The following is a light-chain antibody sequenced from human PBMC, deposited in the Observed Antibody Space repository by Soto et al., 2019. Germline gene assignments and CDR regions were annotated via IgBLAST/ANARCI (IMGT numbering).Light chain of an antibody. CDR1: QSISIN. CDR3: QQYGSSLWT. V-gene: IGKV3-20*01. CDR2: GAS. Sequence: ILITQSASTLSVSPGERAILSCMASQSISINLAWYQKKPGQAPRLLIYGASRRATGIPDRFSGSGSGTDFTLTISRLEPEDFAVYYCQQYGSSLWTFGQGTKVDNK. J-gene: IGKJ1*01.